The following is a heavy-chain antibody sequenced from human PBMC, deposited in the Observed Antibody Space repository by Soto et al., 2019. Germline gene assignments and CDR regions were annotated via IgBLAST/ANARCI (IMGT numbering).Heavy chain of an antibody. D-gene: IGHD3-10*01. J-gene: IGHJ4*02. CDR2: IWYDGSNK. CDR1: GFTFSSCG. Sequence: GGSLRLSCAASGFTFSSCGMHWVRQAPGKGLEWVAVIWYDGSNKYYADSVKGRFTISRDNSKNTLYLQMNSLRAEDTAVYYCARDPYYYGSRFDYWGQGTLVTVSS. V-gene: IGHV3-33*01. CDR3: ARDPYYYGSRFDY.